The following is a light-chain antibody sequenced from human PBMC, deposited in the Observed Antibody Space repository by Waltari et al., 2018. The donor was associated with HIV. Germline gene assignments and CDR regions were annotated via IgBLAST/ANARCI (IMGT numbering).Light chain of an antibody. CDR3: QSYDSTLRVV. V-gene: IGLV1-40*01. Sequence: QPVLTQPPSVSGAPGQRVTISCTRSSSNIGATYEVPWYQQLPGTAPKLLIYANNNRPSGVPDRFSGSKSGTSASLAITGLQAEDEADYYCQSYDSTLRVVFGGGTKLTVL. J-gene: IGLJ2*01. CDR1: SSNIGATYE. CDR2: ANN.